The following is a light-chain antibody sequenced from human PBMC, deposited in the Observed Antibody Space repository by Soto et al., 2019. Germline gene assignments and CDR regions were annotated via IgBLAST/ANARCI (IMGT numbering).Light chain of an antibody. CDR3: QQSYSRVT. CDR2: AAS. CDR1: QSISGK. J-gene: IGKJ1*01. V-gene: IGKV1-39*01. Sequence: LRMTHYPSSQFEPVGDTVTTTFRTSQSISGKLSWYQQIPGKAPKLLIYAASRLQSGVPSRFSASGSGTEFTLTISSLHPDDFASYYCQQSYSRVTFGQGTKVDIK.